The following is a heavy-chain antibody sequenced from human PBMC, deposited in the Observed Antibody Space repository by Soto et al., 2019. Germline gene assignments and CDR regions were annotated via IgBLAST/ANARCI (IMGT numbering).Heavy chain of an antibody. Sequence: SQTLSLTCAMSGSSVSSNIAAWNCIRQSPSRGPEWLGRTYYRSKWYNDYAVSVKSRITINPDTSKNQLSLQLNSVTPEDTAVYYCARDSSSGWAFDYWGQGTLVTVSS. D-gene: IGHD6-19*01. CDR3: ARDSSSGWAFDY. V-gene: IGHV6-1*01. J-gene: IGHJ4*02. CDR1: GSSVSSNIAA. CDR2: TYYRSKWYN.